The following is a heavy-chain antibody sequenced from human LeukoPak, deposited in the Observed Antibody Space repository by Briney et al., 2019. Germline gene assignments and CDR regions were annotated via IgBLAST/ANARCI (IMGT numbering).Heavy chain of an antibody. CDR3: ARDRVTMIRGVRILDYYYYYMDV. D-gene: IGHD3-10*01. Sequence: GGSLRLSCAASGFTLSSYWMSWVRQAPGKGLEWVANIKQDGSEKYFVDSVKGRFTISRDNAKNSLYLQMNSLRVEDTAVYYCARDRVTMIRGVRILDYYYYYMDVWGKGTTVTISS. CDR2: IKQDGSEK. V-gene: IGHV3-7*01. J-gene: IGHJ6*03. CDR1: GFTLSSYW.